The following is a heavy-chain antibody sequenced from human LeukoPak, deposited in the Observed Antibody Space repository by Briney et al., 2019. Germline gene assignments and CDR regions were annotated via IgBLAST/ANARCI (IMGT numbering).Heavy chain of an antibody. J-gene: IGHJ6*02. V-gene: IGHV3-21*06. CDR1: GFTFSSYS. Sequence: GGSLRLSCIASGFTFSSYSMNWVRQAPGKGLEWVSAIDSSSSYIYYADSVKGRFTISRDNAKNSLYLQMNSLRAEDTAVYFCARIYGSVSNYNVRAGYGMDVWGQGTTVTVSS. D-gene: IGHD3-10*01. CDR3: ARIYGSVSNYNVRAGYGMDV. CDR2: IDSSSSYI.